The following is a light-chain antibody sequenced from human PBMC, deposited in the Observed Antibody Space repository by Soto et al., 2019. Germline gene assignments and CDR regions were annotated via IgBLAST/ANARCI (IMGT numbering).Light chain of an antibody. CDR2: GVT. V-gene: IGLV2-14*01. CDR3: SSFRSGSVLL. Sequence: QSALTQPASVSGSPGQSITISCTGTSSDVGGYNYVSWYQQHPGKAPKLVIYGVTYRPSGVSARFSGSKFQNTASLTISGLQAEDEADYYCSSFRSGSVLLFGGGTKVTVL. J-gene: IGLJ3*02. CDR1: SSDVGGYNY.